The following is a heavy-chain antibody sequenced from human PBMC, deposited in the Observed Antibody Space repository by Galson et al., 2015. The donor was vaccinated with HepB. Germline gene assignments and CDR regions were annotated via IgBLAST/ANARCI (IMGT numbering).Heavy chain of an antibody. CDR1: GYTFTGYY. D-gene: IGHD2-2*01. J-gene: IGHJ6*03. Sequence: QSGAEVKKPGESLRISCKASGYTFTGYYMHWVRQAPGQGLEWMGWINPNSGGTNYAQKFQGRVTMTRDTSISTAYMELSRLRSDDTAVYYCARESYIVVVPAAYYYMDVWGKGTTVTVSS. CDR3: ARESYIVVVPAAYYYMDV. V-gene: IGHV1-2*02. CDR2: INPNSGGT.